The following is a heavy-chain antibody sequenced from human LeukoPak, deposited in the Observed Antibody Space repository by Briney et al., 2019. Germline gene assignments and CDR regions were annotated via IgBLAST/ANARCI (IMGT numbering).Heavy chain of an antibody. D-gene: IGHD3-16*02. Sequence: GGSLRLSCAASGFTFSSFAMSWVRQVPGKGLEWVSRISTDGSTTTYADSVKGRFTISRDNAKDTLYLQMNSLRAEDTAVYYCASPRLDYVWGTYLDYWGQGSLVTVSS. J-gene: IGHJ4*02. CDR1: GFTFSSFA. CDR2: ISTDGSTT. V-gene: IGHV3-74*01. CDR3: ASPRLDYVWGTYLDY.